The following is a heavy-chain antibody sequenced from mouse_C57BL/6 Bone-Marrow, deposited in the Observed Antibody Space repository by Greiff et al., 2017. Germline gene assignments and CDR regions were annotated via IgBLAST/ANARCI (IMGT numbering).Heavy chain of an antibody. V-gene: IGHV10-1*01. CDR3: VRAYYSNSAWFAY. CDR2: IRSKSNNYAT. Sequence: EVQLVESGGGLVQPKGSLKLSCAASGFSFNTYAMNWVRQAPGKGLEWVARIRSKSNNYATYYADSVKDRFTISRDDSESMLYLQMNNLKTEDTAMYYCVRAYYSNSAWFAYWGQGTLVTVSA. J-gene: IGHJ3*01. CDR1: GFSFNTYA. D-gene: IGHD2-5*01.